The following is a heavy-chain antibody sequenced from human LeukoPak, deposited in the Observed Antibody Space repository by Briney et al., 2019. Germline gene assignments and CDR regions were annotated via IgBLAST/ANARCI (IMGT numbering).Heavy chain of an antibody. Sequence: ASVKVSCKASGYTFTSYGISWVRQAPGQGLEWMGWISADNGNTNNAQKLQGRVTMTTDTYTSTAYMELRSLRSDDTAVYYCPRDNLHSGYDYAPREFDYWAQGPLVTVSS. D-gene: IGHD5-12*01. CDR3: PRDNLHSGYDYAPREFDY. CDR2: ISADNGNT. V-gene: IGHV1-18*01. J-gene: IGHJ4*02. CDR1: GYTFTSYG.